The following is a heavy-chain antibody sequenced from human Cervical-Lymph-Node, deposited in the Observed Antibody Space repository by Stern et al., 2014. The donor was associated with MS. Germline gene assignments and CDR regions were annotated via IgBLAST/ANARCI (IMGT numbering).Heavy chain of an antibody. Sequence: EVQLEESGGRLVQPGGSLRLSCAASGFTFSSHSMNWVRQAPGKGLEWVSYISRSSATTHYADSVKGRFTISRDNAKNSLYLQMNSLRAEDTAVYYCARGITIFGVVTQLDVWGQGTTVTVSS. D-gene: IGHD3-3*01. J-gene: IGHJ6*02. CDR2: ISRSSATT. CDR3: ARGITIFGVVTQLDV. CDR1: GFTFSSHS. V-gene: IGHV3-48*01.